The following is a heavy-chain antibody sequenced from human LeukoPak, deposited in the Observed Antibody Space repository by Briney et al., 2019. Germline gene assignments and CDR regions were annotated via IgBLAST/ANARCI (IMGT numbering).Heavy chain of an antibody. J-gene: IGHJ3*02. CDR2: ISWNSGSI. D-gene: IGHD5-12*01. CDR3: AKDIRWRRSGRAFDI. CDR1: GFTFDDYA. V-gene: IGHV3-9*01. Sequence: GGSLRLSCAASGFTFDDYAMHWVRQAPGKGLEWVSGISWNSGSIGYADSVKGRFTISRDNAKNSLYLQMNSLRAEDTALYYCAKDIRWRRSGRAFDIWGQGTMVTVSS.